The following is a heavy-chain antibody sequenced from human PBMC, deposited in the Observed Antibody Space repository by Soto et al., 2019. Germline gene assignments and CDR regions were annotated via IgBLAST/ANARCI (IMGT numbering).Heavy chain of an antibody. CDR1: GFTFSSYA. CDR2: ISGSGGST. D-gene: IGHD6-6*01. V-gene: IGHV3-23*01. Sequence: EVQLLESGGGLVQPGGSLRLSCAASGFTFSSYAMSWVRQAPGKGLEWVSAISGSGGSTYYADSVKGRFTISRDNSKDTLYLQMNSLRAEDTAVYYCAKAFTWLVPGSGWFDPWGQGTLVTVSS. CDR3: AKAFTWLVPGSGWFDP. J-gene: IGHJ5*02.